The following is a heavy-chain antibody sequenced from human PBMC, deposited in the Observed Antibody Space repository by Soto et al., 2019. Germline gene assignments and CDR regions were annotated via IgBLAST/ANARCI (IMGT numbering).Heavy chain of an antibody. V-gene: IGHV1-2*04. CDR1: GYTFTGYY. J-gene: IGHJ6*02. CDR3: ARDLGITGTTPYYYGMDV. CDR2: INPNSGGT. D-gene: IGHD1-20*01. Sequence: QVQLVQSGAEVKKPGASVKVSCKASGYTFTGYYMHWGRQAPGQGLEWMGWINPNSGGTNYAQKFQGWVTMTRDTSISTAYMELSRLRSDDTAVYYCARDLGITGTTPYYYGMDVWGQGTTVTVSS.